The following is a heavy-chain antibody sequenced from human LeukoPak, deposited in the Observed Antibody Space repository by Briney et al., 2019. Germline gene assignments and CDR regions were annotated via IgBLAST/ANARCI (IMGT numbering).Heavy chain of an antibody. Sequence: GGALRLSCAASGFTVSSNYMSWVRQAPGKGLEWVSGISSSGGSTYYAESVKGRFTISRDNSKNTLFLQMNSLRAEDTAVYYCAKVTSVGFYYDNSGYFDMWGQGTVVTVSS. D-gene: IGHD3-22*01. V-gene: IGHV3-23*01. CDR2: ISSSGGST. CDR1: GFTVSSNY. CDR3: AKVTSVGFYYDNSGYFDM. J-gene: IGHJ3*02.